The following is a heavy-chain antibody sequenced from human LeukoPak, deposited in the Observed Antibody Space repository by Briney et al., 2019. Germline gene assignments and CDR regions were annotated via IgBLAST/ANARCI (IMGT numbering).Heavy chain of an antibody. CDR2: IKFDGSLA. CDR1: GLTFNTYW. V-gene: IGHV3-74*01. Sequence: GGSLRLSCGASGLTFNTYWIHWVRQAPGKGLVWVSQIKFDGSLASYADSVKGRFTISRDNTKNTLYLQMNSLRSEDAGVYYCVTGHYDSRMYFDLWGRGTLVIVSS. J-gene: IGHJ2*01. D-gene: IGHD3-16*01. CDR3: VTGHYDSRMYFDL.